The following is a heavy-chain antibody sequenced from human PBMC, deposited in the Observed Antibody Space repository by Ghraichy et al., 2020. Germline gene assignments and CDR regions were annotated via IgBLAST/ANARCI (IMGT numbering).Heavy chain of an antibody. CDR2: INPNTADT. V-gene: IGHV1-2*06. D-gene: IGHD1-14*01. Sequence: ASGKVSCKASGSTFTAYYIHWVRQAPGQGLEWMGRINPNTADTKYAQKFQGRVTMTRDTSIDTAYMDLSSLRSDDTAVYYCARDFFSSITSPNYYYGMDLWGQGTAFTVSS. CDR3: ARDFFSSITSPNYYYGMDL. J-gene: IGHJ6*02. CDR1: GSTFTAYY.